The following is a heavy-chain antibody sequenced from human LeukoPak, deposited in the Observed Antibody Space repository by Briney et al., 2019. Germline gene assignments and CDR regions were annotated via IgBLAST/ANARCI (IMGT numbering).Heavy chain of an antibody. CDR1: GHPLTIFG. Sequence: ASVKVSCKASGHPLTIFGISCVRQAPGQGLEWMGWISAYNGNTNYAQKLQGRVTMTTDTSTSTAYMELRSLPSEDMHVYRCARLLIAAAGPDAFDIWGQGTMVTVSS. J-gene: IGHJ3*02. CDR3: ARLLIAAAGPDAFDI. CDR2: ISAYNGNT. D-gene: IGHD6-13*01. V-gene: IGHV1-18*03.